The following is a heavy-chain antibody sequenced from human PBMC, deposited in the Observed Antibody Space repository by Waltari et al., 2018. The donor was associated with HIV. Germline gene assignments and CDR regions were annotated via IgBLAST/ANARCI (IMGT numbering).Heavy chain of an antibody. V-gene: IGHV3-49*05. D-gene: IGHD1-26*01. J-gene: IGHJ6*02. CDR1: GFTFGDYG. CDR3: SRPSGPLHSYGMDV. CDR2: ITSEADGGTA. Sequence: EVHLMESGGGLVKPGRSLRLSCRGSGFTFGDYGLSWFRQAPGKGREWVGFITSEADGGTAEYAASVTGRFTISREDSKSTAYMQMNRLESEDTGVYFCSRPSGPLHSYGMDVWGQGTTVIVSS.